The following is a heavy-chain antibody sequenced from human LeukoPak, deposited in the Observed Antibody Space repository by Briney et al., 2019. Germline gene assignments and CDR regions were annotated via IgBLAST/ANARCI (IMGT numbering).Heavy chain of an antibody. CDR3: ARTVDTAMGYFDY. D-gene: IGHD5-18*01. V-gene: IGHV3-74*01. J-gene: IGHJ4*02. Sequence: GGSLRLSCAASGFTFSTYWMHWVRQAPGKGLVWVSRINSDGSSTSYADSVKGRFTISRDNAKNTLYLQMNSLRAEDTAVYYCARTVDTAMGYFDYWGQGTLVTVSS. CDR2: INSDGSST. CDR1: GFTFSTYW.